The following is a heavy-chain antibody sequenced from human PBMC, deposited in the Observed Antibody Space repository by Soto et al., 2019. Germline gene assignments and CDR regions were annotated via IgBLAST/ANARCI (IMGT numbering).Heavy chain of an antibody. Sequence: QVQLQESGPGLVKPSETLSLTCTVSGDSISSYYWSWILQPPGKGLEWVGDISKTGSTIYNPSLESQAIISLDKSKQQVSLRLNSVTVEDMAVYYCASVGELPVWFGPWGRGTLVTVSS. V-gene: IGHV4-59*13. CDR2: ISKTGST. CDR1: GDSISSYY. J-gene: IGHJ5*02. CDR3: ASVGELPVWFGP. D-gene: IGHD3-10*01.